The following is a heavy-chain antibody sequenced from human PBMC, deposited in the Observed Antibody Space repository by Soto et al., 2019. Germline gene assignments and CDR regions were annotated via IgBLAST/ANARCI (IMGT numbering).Heavy chain of an antibody. CDR3: ARESEDLTSNFDY. CDR2: ISSTTNYI. J-gene: IGHJ4*02. Sequence: PGGSLRLSCAASGFTFTRYSMNWVRQAPGKGLEWVPSISSTTNYIYYGDSMKGRFTISRDNGKNSLYLEMHSLRAEDTAVYYCARESEDLTSNFDYWGQGTLVTVSS. V-gene: IGHV3-21*06. CDR1: GFTFTRYS.